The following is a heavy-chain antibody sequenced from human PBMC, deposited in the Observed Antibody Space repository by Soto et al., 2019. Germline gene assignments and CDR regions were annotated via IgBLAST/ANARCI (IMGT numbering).Heavy chain of an antibody. CDR1: GFPLSSYA. Sequence: GGFLWRSCADPGFPLSSYAMSWVRQAPGKGLEWVSGIGGSGSSTFYADSVKGRFTISRDNSKNTLYLQMNSLRAEDTAVYHCAKVSTGYYYYFDSWGRGTLVTVSS. J-gene: IGHJ4*02. CDR3: AKVSTGYYYYFDS. V-gene: IGHV3-23*01. D-gene: IGHD3-9*01. CDR2: IGGSGSST.